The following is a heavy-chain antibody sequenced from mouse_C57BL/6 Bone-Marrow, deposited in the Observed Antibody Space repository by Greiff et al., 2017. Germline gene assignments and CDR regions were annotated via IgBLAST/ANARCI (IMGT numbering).Heavy chain of an antibody. V-gene: IGHV1-69*01. CDR1: GYTFTSYW. CDR2: IDPSDSYT. J-gene: IGHJ2*01. CDR3: ERERAFGSPYYFDY. Sequence: VQLQESGAELVMPGASVKLSCKASGYTFTSYWMHWVKQRPGQGLEWIGEIDPSDSYTNYNQKFKGKSTLTVDKSSSTAYIPLSSLTSGDSAVFYCERERAFGSPYYFDYWGQGTTLTVSS. D-gene: IGHD1-1*02.